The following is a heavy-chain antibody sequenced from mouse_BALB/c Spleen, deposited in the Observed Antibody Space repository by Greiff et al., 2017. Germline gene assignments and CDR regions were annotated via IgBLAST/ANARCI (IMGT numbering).Heavy chain of an antibody. CDR2: ISSGSSTI. D-gene: IGHD2-3*01. V-gene: IGHV5-17*02. Sequence: EVQGVESGGGLVQPGGSRKLSCAASGFTFSSFGMHWVRQAPEKGLEWVAYISSGSSTIYYADTVKGRFTISRDNPKNTLFLQMTSLRSEDTAMYYCARRRGNDGYFWFAYWGQGTLVTVSA. J-gene: IGHJ3*01. CDR3: ARRRGNDGYFWFAY. CDR1: GFTFSSFG.